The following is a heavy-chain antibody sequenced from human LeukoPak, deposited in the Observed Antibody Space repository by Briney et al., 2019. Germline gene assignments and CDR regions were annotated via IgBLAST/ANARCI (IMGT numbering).Heavy chain of an antibody. Sequence: ASVKVSCKASGYTFTSYDISWVRQAPGQGLEWMGMIYPRDGSTSYAQKFQGRVTVTRDTSTSTVHMELSGLRSEDTAVYYCARDQEGLDYWGQGTLVTVSS. CDR1: GYTFTSYD. CDR3: ARDQEGLDY. CDR2: IYPRDGST. J-gene: IGHJ4*02. V-gene: IGHV1-46*01.